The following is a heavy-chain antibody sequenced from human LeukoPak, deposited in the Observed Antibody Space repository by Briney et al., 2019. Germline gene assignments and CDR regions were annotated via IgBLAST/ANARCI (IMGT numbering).Heavy chain of an antibody. CDR1: GFTFSSYS. V-gene: IGHV3-21*01. J-gene: IGHJ4*02. CDR2: ISSSSSYI. Sequence: GGSLRLSCAASGFTFSSYSMNWVRQAPGKGLEWASSISSSSSYIYYADSVKGRFTISRDNAKNSLYLQMNSLRAEDTAVYYCARGHYGDYPLGYWGQGTLVTASS. CDR3: ARGHYGDYPLGY. D-gene: IGHD4-17*01.